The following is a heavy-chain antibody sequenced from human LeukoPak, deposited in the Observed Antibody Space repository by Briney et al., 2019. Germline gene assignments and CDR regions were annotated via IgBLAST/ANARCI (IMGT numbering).Heavy chain of an antibody. CDR3: ARAYSSSSGRDAFDS. CDR1: GFTFSSYA. D-gene: IGHD6-6*01. CDR2: ISSSSTI. J-gene: IGHJ3*02. V-gene: IGHV3-48*02. Sequence: GGSLRLSCAASGFTFSSYAMSWVRQAPGKGLEWVSYISSSSTIYYADSVKGRFTISRDSAKTSLFLQMNSLRDEDTAVYYCARAYSSSSGRDAFDSWGLGTLVTVSS.